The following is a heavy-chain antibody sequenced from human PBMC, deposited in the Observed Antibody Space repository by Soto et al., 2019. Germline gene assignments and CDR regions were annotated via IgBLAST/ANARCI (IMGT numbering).Heavy chain of an antibody. CDR3: DRTSNYDICGYYFDY. CDR1: GLSLSTSGMR. D-gene: IGHD3-22*01. Sequence: SGPTLVNPTQTLTVTCTFSGLSLSTSGMRVSWIRQPPGKALEWLARIDWDDDKFYSTSLKTRLTISKDTSKNQLVLTMTNMDPVNTATCYCDRTSNYDICGYYFDYWGQGTPVTVSS. V-gene: IGHV2-70*04. CDR2: IDWDDDK. J-gene: IGHJ4*02.